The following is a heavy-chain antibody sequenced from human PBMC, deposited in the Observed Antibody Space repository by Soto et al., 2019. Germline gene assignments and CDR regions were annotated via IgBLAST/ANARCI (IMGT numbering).Heavy chain of an antibody. CDR1: GFTFDDYA. CDR2: IRWNSGSI. V-gene: IGHV3-9*01. J-gene: IGHJ4*02. D-gene: IGHD3-3*01. CDR3: AKDIEYDFWSCYFDY. Sequence: EVQLVESGGGLVQPGRSLRLSCAASGFTFDDYAMHWVRQAPGKVLEWVSGIRWNSGSIAYADSVKGRFTISRDNAKNSLYLQMNSLRAEDTALSYCAKDIEYDFWSCYFDYWGQVTLVTVSS.